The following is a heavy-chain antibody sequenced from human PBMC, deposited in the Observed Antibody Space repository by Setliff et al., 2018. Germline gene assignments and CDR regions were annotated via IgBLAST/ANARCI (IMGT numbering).Heavy chain of an antibody. D-gene: IGHD6-13*01. CDR2: IIPIFGTA. CDR3: ARDVRVASSSWFKSAFDI. Sequence: ASVKVSCKASGGPFSSYAISWVRQAPGQGLEWMGGIIPIFGTANYAQKFQGRVTMTRDTSISTAYMELSRLRSDDTAVYYCARDVRVASSSWFKSAFDIWGQGTMVTVSS. V-gene: IGHV1-69*05. J-gene: IGHJ3*02. CDR1: GGPFSSYA.